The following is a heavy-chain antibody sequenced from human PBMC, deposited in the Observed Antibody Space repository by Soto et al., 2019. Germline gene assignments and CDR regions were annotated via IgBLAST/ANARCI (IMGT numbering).Heavy chain of an antibody. CDR2: ISYDGSNK. CDR1: GFTFSSYA. CDR3: AGANYDRSPDAFDI. J-gene: IGHJ3*02. V-gene: IGHV3-30-3*01. D-gene: IGHD3-22*01. Sequence: QVQLVESGGGVVQPGRSLRLSCAASGFTFSSYAMHWVRQAPGKGLEWVAVISYDGSNKYYADSVKGRFTISRDNSKNTLELQLNSPRAVDTAVYDCAGANYDRSPDAFDIWGQGTMVTVSS.